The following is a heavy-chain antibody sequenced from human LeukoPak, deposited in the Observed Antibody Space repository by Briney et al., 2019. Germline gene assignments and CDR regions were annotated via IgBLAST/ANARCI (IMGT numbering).Heavy chain of an antibody. CDR2: INPNSGGT. CDR1: GYTFTGYY. Sequence: GASVKVSCKASGYTFTGYYMHWVRQAPGQGLEWMGWINPNSGGTNYAQKFQGRVTMTRDTSISTAYMELSRLRSDDTAVYYCARPRYDFWSGYHSRFDYWGQGTLVTVSS. CDR3: ARPRYDFWSGYHSRFDY. V-gene: IGHV1-2*02. D-gene: IGHD3-3*01. J-gene: IGHJ4*02.